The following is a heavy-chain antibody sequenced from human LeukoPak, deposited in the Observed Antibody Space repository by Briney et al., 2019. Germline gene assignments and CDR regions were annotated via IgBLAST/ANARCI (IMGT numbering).Heavy chain of an antibody. J-gene: IGHJ4*02. CDR3: ARAPVTSCRGAFCYPFDI. CDR1: GFALSSYA. CDR2: TSSSDAGT. V-gene: IGHV3-23*01. D-gene: IGHD2-15*01. Sequence: GGSLRLSCAASGFALSSYAMSWVRQAPGMGLEWVSATSSSDAGTYHAESVRGRFTISRDNSKNTLYLQMNSLRADDAAVYYCARAPVTSCRGAFCYPFDIWGQGTLVTVSS.